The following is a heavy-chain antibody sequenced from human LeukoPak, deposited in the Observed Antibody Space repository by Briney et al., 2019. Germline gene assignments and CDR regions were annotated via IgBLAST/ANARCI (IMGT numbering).Heavy chain of an antibody. V-gene: IGHV3-21*01. CDR3: ARGDITMVRGVIITGYFDY. Sequence: GGSLRLSCAASGSTFSSYSMNWVRQAPGKGLEWVSSISSSSSYIYYADSVKGRFTISRDNAKNSLYLQMNSLRAEDTAVYYCARGDITMVRGVIITGYFDYWGQGTLVTVSS. CDR2: ISSSSSYI. D-gene: IGHD3-10*01. J-gene: IGHJ4*02. CDR1: GSTFSSYS.